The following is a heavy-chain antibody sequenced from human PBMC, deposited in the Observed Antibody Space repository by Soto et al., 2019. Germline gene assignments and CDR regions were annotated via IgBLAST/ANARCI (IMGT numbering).Heavy chain of an antibody. CDR3: ARERYSSGWYREAFEI. CDR1: GYTFTTYG. Sequence: GASVKVSCKAPGYTFTTYGISWVRQAPGQGLEWMGWISAYSGDTNYAQKLQGRFTMTTDTSTSTAYMDLRSLRSDDTAVYYCARERYSSGWYREAFEIWGQGTMVTVSS. CDR2: ISAYSGDT. D-gene: IGHD6-19*01. V-gene: IGHV1-18*01. J-gene: IGHJ3*02.